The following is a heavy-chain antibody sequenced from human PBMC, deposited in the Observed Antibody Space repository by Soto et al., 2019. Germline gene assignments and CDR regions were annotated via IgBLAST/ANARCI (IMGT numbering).Heavy chain of an antibody. CDR3: AKDLGAYLFDY. J-gene: IGHJ4*02. CDR2: ISGSCGST. CDR1: GFTFSSYA. V-gene: IGHV3-23*01. Sequence: PGGSLRLSCAASGFTFSSYAMSWVRQAPGKGLEWVSAISGSCGSTYYADSVKGRFTISIDNSKNTLYLQMNSLRSEDTAVYYCAKDLGAYLFDYWGQGTLVTVSS.